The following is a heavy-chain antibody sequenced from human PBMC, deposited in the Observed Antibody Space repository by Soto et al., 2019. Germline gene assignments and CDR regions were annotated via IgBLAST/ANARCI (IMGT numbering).Heavy chain of an antibody. V-gene: IGHV5-51*01. CDR1: GYSFTSYW. J-gene: IGHJ5*02. CDR2: IYPGDSDT. D-gene: IGHD4-17*01. CDR3: ARQGGHGDYPAS. Sequence: GGSLKISCKGSGYSFTSYWIRWVRQMPGKGLEWMGIIYPGDSDTRYTPSFQGQVTISADKSVSTPYLHWSSLKDSDTAMYYCARQGGHGDYPASWGQGPLVPVSS.